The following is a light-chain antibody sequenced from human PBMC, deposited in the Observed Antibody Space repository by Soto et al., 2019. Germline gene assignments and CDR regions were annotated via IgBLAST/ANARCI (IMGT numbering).Light chain of an antibody. CDR2: SNN. CDR3: AAGDYSLNGVV. V-gene: IGLV1-44*01. J-gene: IGLJ2*01. CDR1: NINIGDNH. Sequence: QSVLTQPPSVSAAPGQRVTIPCSGSNINIGDNHVSWYQHLPGTAPKLLLYSNNQRPSGVPARFSGSKSGTSASLAISGHQSEDEADYYWAAGDYSLNGVVFGGGTKLTVL.